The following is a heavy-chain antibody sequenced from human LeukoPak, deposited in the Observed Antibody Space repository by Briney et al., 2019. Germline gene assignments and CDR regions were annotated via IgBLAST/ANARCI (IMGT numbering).Heavy chain of an antibody. CDR1: GFMFSSNW. CDR2: IKQDGSEK. CDR3: ARRYFDY. J-gene: IGHJ4*02. V-gene: IGHV3-7*03. Sequence: GVSLRLSCAASGFMFSSNWMSWVRLAPGKGLEWVANIKQDGSEKYYADSVKGRFIISRDNAKTALYLQMSSLRAEDTAIYYCARRYFDYWGQGTLVTVSS.